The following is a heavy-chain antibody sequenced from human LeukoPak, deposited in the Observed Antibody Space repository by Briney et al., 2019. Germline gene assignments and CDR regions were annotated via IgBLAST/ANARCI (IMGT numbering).Heavy chain of an antibody. CDR3: ARIGAYSSSWGSFYYYYGMDV. CDR1: GGSISGYY. J-gene: IGHJ6*02. D-gene: IGHD6-6*01. CDR2: INHSGST. V-gene: IGHV4-34*01. Sequence: SETLSLTCAVYGGSISGYYWSWIRQPPGKGLEWIGEINHSGSTNYNPSLKSRVTISVDTSKNQFSLKLSSVTAADTAVYYCARIGAYSSSWGSFYYYYGMDVWGQGTTVTVSS.